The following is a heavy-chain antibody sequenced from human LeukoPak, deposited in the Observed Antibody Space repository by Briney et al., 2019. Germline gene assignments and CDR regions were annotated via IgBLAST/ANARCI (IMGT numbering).Heavy chain of an antibody. Sequence: PGRSLRLSCAASGFTFSSYAMHWVRQAPGKGLEWVAVISYDGSNKYYADSVKGRFTISRDNSKNTLYLQMNSLRAEDTAVYYCARGHYDILTGYPLDYWGQGTLVTVSS. CDR1: GFTFSSYA. CDR3: ARGHYDILTGYPLDY. J-gene: IGHJ4*02. D-gene: IGHD3-9*01. V-gene: IGHV3-30-3*01. CDR2: ISYDGSNK.